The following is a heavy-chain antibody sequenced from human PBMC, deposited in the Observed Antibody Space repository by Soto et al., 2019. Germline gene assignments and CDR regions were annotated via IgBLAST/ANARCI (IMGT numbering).Heavy chain of an antibody. CDR3: ARHKKISDRQNSFAY. CDR1: GYSFTTYW. D-gene: IGHD6-6*01. V-gene: IGHV5-51*01. J-gene: IGHJ4*02. CDR2: IYPGYSDT. Sequence: GESLNISCKASGYSFTTYWIGWVRQMPGKGLEWMGIIYPGYSDTRYSPSFQGQVTISADKSISTAYLQWSSLKASDTAMYYCARHKKISDRQNSFAYWGKGSQVTVSS.